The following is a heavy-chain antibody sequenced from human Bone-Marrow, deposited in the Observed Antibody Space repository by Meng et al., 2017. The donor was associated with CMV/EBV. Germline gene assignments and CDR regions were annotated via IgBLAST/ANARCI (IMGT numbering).Heavy chain of an antibody. Sequence: GESLKISCAASRFTFNTYGMHWVRQAPGKGLEWVAFIRYDGSTKYFADSIKGRFTMSRDNSKNTLYLQMNSLRTEDTAVYYCAKAQYSYDSIASGGWGQGTLVTVSS. D-gene: IGHD3-22*01. J-gene: IGHJ4*02. CDR2: IRYDGSTK. CDR1: RFTFNTYG. CDR3: AKAQYSYDSIASGG. V-gene: IGHV3-30*02.